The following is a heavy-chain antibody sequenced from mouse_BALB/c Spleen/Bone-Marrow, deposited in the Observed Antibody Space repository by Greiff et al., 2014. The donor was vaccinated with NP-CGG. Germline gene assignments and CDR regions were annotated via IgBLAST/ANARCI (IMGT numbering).Heavy chain of an antibody. D-gene: IGHD3-2*02. V-gene: IGHV5-6*01. J-gene: IGHJ2*01. CDR2: ISSGGSST. CDR1: GFTFSSYG. Sequence: VQLKESGGDLVKPGGSLKLSCVASGFTFSSYGMSWVRQTPDKRLEWVATISSGGSSTYYPASVKGRSTISRDNAKSALYLQMSSLNSEDTAMYYCTRRPLQANSYFDCWGQGTTLTVSS. CDR3: TRRPLQANSYFDC.